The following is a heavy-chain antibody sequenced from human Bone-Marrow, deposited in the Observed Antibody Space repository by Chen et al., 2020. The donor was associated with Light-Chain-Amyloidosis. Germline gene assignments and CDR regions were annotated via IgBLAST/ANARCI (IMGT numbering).Heavy chain of an antibody. J-gene: IGHJ4*02. D-gene: IGHD5-12*01. CDR3: ARRRDGYNFDY. Sequence: EVQLEQSGPEVKKPGESLKISCKGSGYTFPNYWIVWVPQMPGKGLEWMGVSYPDDSDARYSPSFEGQVTISADKSITTAYLQWRSLKASDTAMYYCARRRDGYNFDYWGQGTLVTVSS. CDR1: GYTFPNYW. V-gene: IGHV5-51*01. CDR2: SYPDDSDA.